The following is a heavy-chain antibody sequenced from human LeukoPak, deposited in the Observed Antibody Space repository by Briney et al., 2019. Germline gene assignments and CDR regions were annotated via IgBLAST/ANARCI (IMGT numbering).Heavy chain of an antibody. V-gene: IGHV3-21*01. D-gene: IGHD2-15*01. Sequence: GGSLRLSCAASGFTFRSYSMNWVRQAPGKGLEWVCSITSSSSFIYHAESVKGRFTISRDNAKNSLYLQMNSLRAEDTAVYYCARDMPGRDCSGGSCYGYGLDVRGQGTTVTVSS. CDR1: GFTFRSYS. CDR3: ARDMPGRDCSGGSCYGYGLDV. J-gene: IGHJ6*02. CDR2: ITSSSSFI.